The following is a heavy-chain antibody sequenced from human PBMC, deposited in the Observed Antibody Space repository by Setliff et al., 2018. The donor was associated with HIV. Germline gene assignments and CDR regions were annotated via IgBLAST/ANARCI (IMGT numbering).Heavy chain of an antibody. CDR1: GYTFSNYD. D-gene: IGHD6-19*01. CDR2: MNPKSSNS. J-gene: IGHJ4*02. CDR3: ARGRYSSGLTDY. Sequence: VASVKVSCKASGYTFSNYDINWVRQATGQGLEWMGWMNPKSSNSGHAQKFQGRITMTRNTSITTAYMELISLKSEDTAVYYCARGRYSSGLTDYWGQGTLVTVSS. V-gene: IGHV1-8*02.